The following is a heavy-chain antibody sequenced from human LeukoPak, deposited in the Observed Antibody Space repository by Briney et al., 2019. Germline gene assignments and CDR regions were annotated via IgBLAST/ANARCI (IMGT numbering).Heavy chain of an antibody. V-gene: IGHV3-33*01. J-gene: IGHJ3*02. CDR2: IWYDGSNK. CDR3: AREDDSSGYHAFDI. Sequence: GESLTLSCAASGFTFSSYCLHWVRQAPGKGLEWIAVIWYDGSNKYYADSVKGRFTISRDNSKNTLYLQMNGLRAEDTAVYYCAREDDSSGYHAFDIWGQGTMVTVSS. CDR1: GFTFSSYC. D-gene: IGHD3-22*01.